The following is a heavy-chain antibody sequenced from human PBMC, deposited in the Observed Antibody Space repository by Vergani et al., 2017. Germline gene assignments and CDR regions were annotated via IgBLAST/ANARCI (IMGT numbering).Heavy chain of an antibody. CDR2: VDPEDGET. V-gene: IGHV1-69-2*01. D-gene: IGHD4-17*01. Sequence: EVQLVQSGAEVKKPGATMKISCKVSGYTFTDHYMHWVKQAPGKGLEWMGLVDPEDGETIYAEKFKGRVTIAADTSTDTAHLELSSLRSEDTAVYYCATPQTVTTGGMEGEGQVTAVFVSS. J-gene: IGHJ6*02. CDR1: GYTFTDHY. CDR3: ATPQTVTTGGMEG.